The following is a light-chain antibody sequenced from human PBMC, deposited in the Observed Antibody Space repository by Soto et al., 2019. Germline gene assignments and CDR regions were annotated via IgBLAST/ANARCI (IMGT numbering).Light chain of an antibody. CDR2: DVS. CDR3: TSYTSSANYV. V-gene: IGLV2-14*03. J-gene: IGLJ1*01. Sequence: QSVLTQPASVSGSPGQSIAISCTGTSSDVGAYDYVSWYQHHPGKAPKLMIYDVSNRPSGVSNRFSGSKSANTASLTISGLQAEDEADYYCTSYTSSANYVFGTGTKVTLL. CDR1: SSDVGAYDY.